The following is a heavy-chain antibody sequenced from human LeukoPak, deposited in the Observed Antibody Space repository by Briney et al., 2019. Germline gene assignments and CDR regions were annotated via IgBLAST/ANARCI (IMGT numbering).Heavy chain of an antibody. J-gene: IGHJ4*02. CDR2: IYYSGST. CDR3: ARGVAVAGTFDY. D-gene: IGHD6-19*01. V-gene: IGHV4-59*01. CDR1: GGSISSYY. Sequence: SETLSLTCTVSGGSISSYYWSWIRQPPGKGLEWIGYIYYSGSTNYNPSLKSRVTISVDTSKNQFSLKLSSVTAADTAVYYCARGVAVAGTFDYWGQGTLVTVSS.